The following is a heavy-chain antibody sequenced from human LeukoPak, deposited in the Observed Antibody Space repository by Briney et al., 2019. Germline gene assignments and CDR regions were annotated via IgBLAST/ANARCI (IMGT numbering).Heavy chain of an antibody. Sequence: PSETLSLTCTVSGGSISITSYYWGWIRQPPGKGLEWIGNIYYSGSTYYNPFLKSRVIISVDTSKNQFSLKLSSVTAADTAVYHCARLQRGGSGDHWGQGTLVTVSS. CDR1: GGSISITSYY. CDR3: ARLQRGGSGDH. V-gene: IGHV4-39*01. J-gene: IGHJ4*02. CDR2: IYYSGST. D-gene: IGHD6-19*01.